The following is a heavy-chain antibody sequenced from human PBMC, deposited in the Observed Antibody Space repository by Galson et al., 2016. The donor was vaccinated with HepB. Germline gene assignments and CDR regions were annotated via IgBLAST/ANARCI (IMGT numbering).Heavy chain of an antibody. CDR2: IYHSGST. D-gene: IGHD2-2*01. V-gene: IGHV4-30-2*01. J-gene: IGHJ4*02. Sequence: TLSLTCAVSGGSISSGDYSWSWIRQPPGKGLEWIGYIYHSGSTYYNPSLKSRVTISADRSKNQFSLKLSSVTAADTAVYYCVRVSGYANSYYFDYWGQGTLVTVSS. CDR1: GGSISSGDYS. CDR3: VRVSGYANSYYFDY.